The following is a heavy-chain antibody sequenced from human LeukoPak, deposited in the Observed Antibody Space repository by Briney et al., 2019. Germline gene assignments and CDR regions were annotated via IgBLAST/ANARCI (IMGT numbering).Heavy chain of an antibody. J-gene: IGHJ4*02. CDR2: VYYSGST. Sequence: SETLSLTCTVSGYSISSGYYWGWIRQPPGKGLEWIGSVYYSGSTYYNPSLKSRVTISVDTSKNQFSLKLSSMTAADTAVYYCASQPGGVTNFFDYRGQGTLVTVSS. CDR1: GYSISSGYY. CDR3: ASQPGGVTNFFDY. V-gene: IGHV4-38-2*02. D-gene: IGHD2-21*02.